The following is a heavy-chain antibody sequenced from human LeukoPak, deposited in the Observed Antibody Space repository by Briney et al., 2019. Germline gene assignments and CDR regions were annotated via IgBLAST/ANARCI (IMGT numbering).Heavy chain of an antibody. CDR1: GYTFTGYY. Sequence: ASVKVSCKASGYTFTGYYMHWVRQAPGQGLEWMGWINPNSGGTNYAQKFQGRVTMTRDTSISTAYMELSRLRSDDTAVYYCARARAIYGSGSYYNGDLDYWGQGTLVTVSS. J-gene: IGHJ4*02. CDR2: INPNSGGT. D-gene: IGHD3-10*01. CDR3: ARARAIYGSGSYYNGDLDY. V-gene: IGHV1-2*02.